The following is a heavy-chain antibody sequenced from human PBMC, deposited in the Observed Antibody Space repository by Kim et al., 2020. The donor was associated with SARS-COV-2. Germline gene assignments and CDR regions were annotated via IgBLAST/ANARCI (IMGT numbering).Heavy chain of an antibody. Sequence: SVKVSCKASGGTFSSYAISWVRQAPGQGLEWMGGIIPIFGTANYAQKFQGRVTITADESTSTAYMELSSLRSEDTAVYYCARVMVAGTSSNPLPLGVFDYWGQGTLVTVSS. J-gene: IGHJ4*02. D-gene: IGHD6-19*01. CDR2: IIPIFGTA. CDR3: ARVMVAGTSSNPLPLGVFDY. CDR1: GGTFSSYA. V-gene: IGHV1-69*13.